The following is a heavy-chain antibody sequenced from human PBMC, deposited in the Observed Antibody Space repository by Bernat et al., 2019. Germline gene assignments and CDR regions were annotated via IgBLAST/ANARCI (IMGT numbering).Heavy chain of an antibody. Sequence: QMQLQESGPGLVKPSETLSLTCTVSGGSISSYYWSWIRQPPGTGLEWIGYIHYSWSTNYNPSLKSRVTISVDTSKNQFSLKRSSVTAAYTSLYYCARQLLSFPPRWTFDYWGQGTLVTVPS. CDR2: IHYSWST. CDR3: ARQLLSFPPRWTFDY. CDR1: GGSISSYY. V-gene: IGHV4-59*08. D-gene: IGHD2-15*01. J-gene: IGHJ4*02.